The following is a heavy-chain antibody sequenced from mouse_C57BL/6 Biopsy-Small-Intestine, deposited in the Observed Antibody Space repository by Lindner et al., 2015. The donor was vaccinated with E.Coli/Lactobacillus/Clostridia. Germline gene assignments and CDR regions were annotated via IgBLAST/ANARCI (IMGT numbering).Heavy chain of an antibody. Sequence: VQLQESGPGLVKPGASVKISCKASGYSFSDHNMNWVKQSNGKSLEWIGIINPNYGTTSFNQKFKGKATLTVDQSSSTAYMQLNSLTSEDSAVYYCARHYAEGFAYWGQGTLVTVSA. CDR3: ARHYAEGFAY. D-gene: IGHD1-1*01. J-gene: IGHJ3*01. CDR1: GYSFSDHN. CDR2: INPNYGTT. V-gene: IGHV1-39*01.